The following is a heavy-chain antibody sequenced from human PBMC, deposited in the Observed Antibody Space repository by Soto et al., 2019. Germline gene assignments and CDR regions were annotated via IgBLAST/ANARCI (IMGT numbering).Heavy chain of an antibody. D-gene: IGHD3-22*01. V-gene: IGHV3-33*01. Sequence: PGGSLRLSCAASGFTFSSYGMHWVRQAPGKGLEWVAVIWYDGSNKYYADSVKGRFTISRDNSKNTLYLQMNSLRAEDTAVCYCARDQPYYYDSSAPPPDGFQHWGQGTLVTVSS. CDR3: ARDQPYYYDSSAPPPDGFQH. CDR2: IWYDGSNK. CDR1: GFTFSSYG. J-gene: IGHJ1*01.